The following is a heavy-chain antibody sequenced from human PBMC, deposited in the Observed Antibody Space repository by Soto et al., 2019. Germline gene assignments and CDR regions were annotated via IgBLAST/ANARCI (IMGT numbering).Heavy chain of an antibody. CDR3: VTXKDVFTGHLXY. Sequence: GGSLRLSCGVSGFPLEKYCMNWVRLAPGKGLECVSSISFSGDYIYYSESVRGRFTISMDDPEKTLYLKMNSLGAEDTAMYYCVTXKDVFTGHLXYRCQRTPVTVSS. D-gene: IGHD3-9*01. CDR2: ISFSGDYI. CDR1: GFPLEKYC. J-gene: IGHJ4*02. V-gene: IGHV3-21*04.